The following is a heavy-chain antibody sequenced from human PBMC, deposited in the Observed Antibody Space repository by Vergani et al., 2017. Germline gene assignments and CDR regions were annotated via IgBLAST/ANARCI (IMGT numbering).Heavy chain of an antibody. D-gene: IGHD3-10*01. CDR2: IYSGGST. CDR1: GFTVSSNY. V-gene: IGHV3-66*02. Sequence: EVQLVESGGGLVQPGGSLRLSCAASGFTVSSNYMSWVRQAPGKGLEWVSVIYSGGSTYYADSVKGRFTISRDNSKNTLYLQMNSLRAEDTAVYYCAKTYYYGSGSPNWFEPWGQGTLVKVSS. J-gene: IGHJ5*02. CDR3: AKTYYYGSGSPNWFEP.